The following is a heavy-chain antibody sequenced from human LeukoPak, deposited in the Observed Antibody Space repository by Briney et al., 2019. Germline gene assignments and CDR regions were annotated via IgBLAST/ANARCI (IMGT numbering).Heavy chain of an antibody. Sequence: GGSLRLSCAASGFTFSSYAMSWVRQAPGKGLEWVAVISYDGSNKYYADSVKGRFTISRDNSKNTLYLQMNSLRAEDTAVYYCAKISAGDAFDYWGQGTLVTVSS. CDR2: ISYDGSNK. D-gene: IGHD7-27*01. CDR3: AKISAGDAFDY. CDR1: GFTFSSYA. V-gene: IGHV3-30*18. J-gene: IGHJ4*02.